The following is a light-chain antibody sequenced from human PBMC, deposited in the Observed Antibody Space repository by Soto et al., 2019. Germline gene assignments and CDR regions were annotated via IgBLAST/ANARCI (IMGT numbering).Light chain of an antibody. V-gene: IGKV1-27*01. CDR2: AAS. CDR1: QGISNY. CDR3: QKYNSAAPLT. J-gene: IGKJ1*01. Sequence: DIQMTQSPSSLSASVGDRVTITCRASQGISNYLAWYQQKPGKVSKLLIYAASTLQSGVPSRFSGSGYGPDFTLYSRSLQAEDAAPYCSQKYNSAAPLTFGQGTKVDI.